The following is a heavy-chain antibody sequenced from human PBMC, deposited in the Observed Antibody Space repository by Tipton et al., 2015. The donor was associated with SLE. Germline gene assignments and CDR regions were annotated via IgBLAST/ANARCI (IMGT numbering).Heavy chain of an antibody. V-gene: IGHV4-34*01. CDR1: GGSFSGYY. Sequence: TLSLTCAVYGGSFSGYYWTWIRQPPGKGLEWIGEINHSGTTNSNPSLKSRVTISVDTSKNQFSLKLSSVTAADTAVYYCARGLAYDYVWGSYRQYYFDYWGQGTLVTISS. CDR2: INHSGTT. J-gene: IGHJ4*02. D-gene: IGHD3-16*02. CDR3: ARGLAYDYVWGSYRQYYFDY.